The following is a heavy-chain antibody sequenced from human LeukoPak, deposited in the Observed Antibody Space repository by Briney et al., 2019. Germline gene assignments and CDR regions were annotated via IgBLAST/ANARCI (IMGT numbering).Heavy chain of an antibody. CDR3: AKSISFYGAPWDFDY. D-gene: IGHD4-17*01. CDR2: ISGSGGST. CDR1: GFTFSSYA. V-gene: IGHV3-23*01. J-gene: IGHJ4*02. Sequence: GGSLRLSCAASGFTFSSYAMSWVRQAPGKGLEWVSAISGSGGSTYYADSVKGRFTISRDNSKNTLYLQMNSLRAEDTAVYYCAKSISFYGAPWDFDYWGQGTLVTVSS.